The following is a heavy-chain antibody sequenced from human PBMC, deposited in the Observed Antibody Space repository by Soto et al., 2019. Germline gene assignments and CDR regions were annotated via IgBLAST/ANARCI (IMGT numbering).Heavy chain of an antibody. V-gene: IGHV3-11*05. CDR2: ISSSSSYT. Sequence: QVQLVESGGGLVKPGGSLRLSCAASGFTFSDYYMSWIRQAPGKGLEWVSYISSSSSYTNYADSVKGRFTISRDNAKNSLYLQMNSLRAEDTAVYYCARALVGATRYPPYGYWGQGTLVTVSS. D-gene: IGHD1-26*01. J-gene: IGHJ4*02. CDR1: GFTFSDYY. CDR3: ARALVGATRYPPYGY.